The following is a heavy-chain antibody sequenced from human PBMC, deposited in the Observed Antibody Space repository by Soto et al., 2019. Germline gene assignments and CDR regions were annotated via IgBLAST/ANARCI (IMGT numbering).Heavy chain of an antibody. V-gene: IGHV3-30-3*01. D-gene: IGHD3-3*01. CDR1: GFTFSSYA. J-gene: IGHJ6*02. Sequence: GGSLRLSCAASGFTFSSYAMHWVRQAPGKGLEWVAVISYDGSNKYYADSVKGRFTISRDNSKNTLYLQMNSLRAEDTAVYYCARESRPSNFWSGYYYYYGMDVWGQGTTVTVSS. CDR3: ARESRPSNFWSGYYYYYGMDV. CDR2: ISYDGSNK.